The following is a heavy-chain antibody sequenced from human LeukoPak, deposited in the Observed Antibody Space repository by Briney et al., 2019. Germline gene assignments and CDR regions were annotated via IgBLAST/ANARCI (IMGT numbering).Heavy chain of an antibody. CDR2: IYYSGST. D-gene: IGHD3-10*01. Sequence: ETLSLTCTVSGGSISSYYWSWIRQPPGQGLEWIGYIYYSGSTNYNPSLKSRVTISVDTSKNQFSLKLSPVTAADTAVYYCARASLLWIGELTSWGQGTLVTVSS. CDR3: ARASLLWIGELTS. J-gene: IGHJ4*02. V-gene: IGHV4-59*01. CDR1: GGSISSYY.